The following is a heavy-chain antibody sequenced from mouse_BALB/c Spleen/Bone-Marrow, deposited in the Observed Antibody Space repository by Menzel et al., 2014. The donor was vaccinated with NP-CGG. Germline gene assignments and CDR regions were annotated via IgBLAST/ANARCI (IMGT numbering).Heavy chain of an antibody. CDR3: ARYYKYDFDD. J-gene: IGHJ2*01. CDR1: GYSFTGYT. Sequence: VQLQQSGPELVKPGASMNISCKASGYSFTGYTMNWVEPGHGKNLDCIGLINPDNGDTSCNQKFKGKASLTIDKSTSTADMELLSQTSEDSAVYYCARYYKYDFDDWGQGTTLTVSS. D-gene: IGHD2-14*01. V-gene: IGHV1-18*01. CDR2: INPDNGDT.